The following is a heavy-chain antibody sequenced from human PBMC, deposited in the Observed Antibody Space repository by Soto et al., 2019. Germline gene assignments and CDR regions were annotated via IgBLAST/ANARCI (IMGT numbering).Heavy chain of an antibody. J-gene: IGHJ6*02. CDR2: ISYDGSNK. V-gene: IGHV3-30*18. D-gene: IGHD2-8*01. CDR3: AKARLMVYAINYYGMDV. CDR1: GFTFSSYG. Sequence: LRLSCAASGFTFSSYGMHWVRQAPGKGLEWVAVISYDGSNKYYADSVKGRFTISRDNSENTLYLQMNSLRAEDTAVYYCAKARLMVYAINYYGMDVWGQGTTVTVSS.